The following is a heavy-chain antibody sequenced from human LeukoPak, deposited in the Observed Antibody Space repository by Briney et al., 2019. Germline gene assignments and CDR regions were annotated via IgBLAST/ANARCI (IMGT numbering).Heavy chain of an antibody. J-gene: IGHJ4*02. CDR3: ATDRYYDSSGYPTQGTFDY. V-gene: IGHV1-2*02. CDR2: INPNSGGT. Sequence: GASVKVSCKASGYTFTGYYMHWVRQAPGQGLEWMGWINPNSGGTNYAQKFQGRVTMTRDTSISTAYMELSRLRSDDTAVYYCATDRYYDSSGYPTQGTFDYWGQGTLVTVSS. CDR1: GYTFTGYY. D-gene: IGHD3-22*01.